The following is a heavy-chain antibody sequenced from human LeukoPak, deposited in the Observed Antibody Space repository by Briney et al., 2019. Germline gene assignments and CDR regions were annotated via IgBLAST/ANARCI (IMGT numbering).Heavy chain of an antibody. Sequence: VSVTVSCKASGFTFINYYMHWVRQAPGQGLEWLGIINLSGGSTHYPQKFQDRVTMTRDTSTSTVYMELSSLRSEDTAVYYCARDLDYGETSEDYWGQGTLVPASS. CDR1: GFTFINYY. V-gene: IGHV1-46*01. CDR3: ARDLDYGETSEDY. CDR2: INLSGGST. D-gene: IGHD4/OR15-4a*01. J-gene: IGHJ4*02.